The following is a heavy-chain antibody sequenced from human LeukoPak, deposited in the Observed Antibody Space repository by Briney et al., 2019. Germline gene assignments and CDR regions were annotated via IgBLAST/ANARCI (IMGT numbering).Heavy chain of an antibody. CDR1: GFTFSNYW. V-gene: IGHV3-74*01. CDR3: AREGYSYGSHYFDY. D-gene: IGHD5-18*01. J-gene: IGHJ4*02. CDR2: INSDGSST. Sequence: GGSLRLSCAASGFTFSNYWMHWVRQAPGKGLVWVSRINSDGSSTSYADSVKGRFTISRDNAKNTLYLQMNSLRAEDTAVYYRAREGYSYGSHYFDYWGQGTLVTVSS.